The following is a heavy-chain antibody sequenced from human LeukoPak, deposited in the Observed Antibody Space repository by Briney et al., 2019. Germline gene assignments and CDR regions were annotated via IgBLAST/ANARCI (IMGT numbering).Heavy chain of an antibody. J-gene: IGHJ5*02. CDR1: GYSFTDYY. V-gene: IGHV1-2*02. Sequence: ASVKVSCNASGYSFTDYYMHWVRQAPGQGLEWMGWINPNSGRTNYAQKFQGRVTMTKDTSISAAYMELTRLTSDDTAVYYCARGRRYSVNYRPWTLFDPWGQGTLVTVSS. CDR3: ARGRRYSVNYRPWTLFDP. D-gene: IGHD1-26*01. CDR2: INPNSGRT.